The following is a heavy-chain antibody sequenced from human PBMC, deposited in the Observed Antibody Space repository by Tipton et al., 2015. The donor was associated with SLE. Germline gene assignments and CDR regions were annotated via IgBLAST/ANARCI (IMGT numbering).Heavy chain of an antibody. D-gene: IGHD6-13*01. J-gene: IGHJ6*02. Sequence: SLRLSCAASGFTFDDYGMSWVRQAPGKGLEWVSGINWNGGSTGYGDSVKGRFTISRDNAKNSVYLQMNSLRAEDTAVYYCTKDLFQQQLGYGMDVWGQGATVTVSS. CDR3: TKDLFQQQLGYGMDV. CDR2: INWNGGST. CDR1: GFTFDDYG. V-gene: IGHV3-20*04.